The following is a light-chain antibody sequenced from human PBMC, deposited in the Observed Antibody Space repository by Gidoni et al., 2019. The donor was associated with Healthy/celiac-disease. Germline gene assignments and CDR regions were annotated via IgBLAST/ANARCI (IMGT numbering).Light chain of an antibody. CDR2: AAS. Sequence: DVKMTQSPSSLSASVGDRVTITCRASQSISSYLNWDQQKPGKAPKLLFYAASSLQSGVPSRFSGSGSGTDFTLTISSLQPEVFATYYCQQSYSTPLTFGGGTKVEIK. V-gene: IGKV1-39*01. CDR1: QSISSY. CDR3: QQSYSTPLT. J-gene: IGKJ4*01.